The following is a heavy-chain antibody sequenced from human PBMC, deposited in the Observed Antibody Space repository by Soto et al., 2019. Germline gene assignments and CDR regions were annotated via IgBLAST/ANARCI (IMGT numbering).Heavy chain of an antibody. D-gene: IGHD1-26*01. CDR3: AKDIGSRMYYGMDV. CDR1: GFTINNAW. V-gene: IGHV3-15*05. J-gene: IGHJ6*02. CDR2: IKSKGNGGTA. Sequence: PGGSLRLSCAASGFTINNAWMSWVRQAPGKGLEWVGRIKSKGNGGTADYAAPVKGRFTISRDDSKNMLYLQMNSLRAEDTALYYCAKDIGSRMYYGMDVWGQGTTVTSP.